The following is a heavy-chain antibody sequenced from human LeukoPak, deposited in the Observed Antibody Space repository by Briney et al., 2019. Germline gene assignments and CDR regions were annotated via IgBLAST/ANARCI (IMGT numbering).Heavy chain of an antibody. J-gene: IGHJ4*02. CDR1: GFTFSSYS. Sequence: GGSLRLSCAASGFTFSSYSMNWVRQAPGKGLEWVSSISSSSSYIYYADSVKGRFTISRDNAKNSLYLQMNSMRAEDTAVYYCVRKVGATTDYWGQGTLVTVSS. D-gene: IGHD1-26*01. CDR2: ISSSSSYI. V-gene: IGHV3-21*01. CDR3: VRKVGATTDY.